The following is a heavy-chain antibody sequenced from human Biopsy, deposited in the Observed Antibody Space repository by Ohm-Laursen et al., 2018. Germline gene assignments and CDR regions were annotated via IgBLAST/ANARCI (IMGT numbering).Heavy chain of an antibody. Sequence: SLRLSCTASGFIFGDYDMHWVRQAPGKGLEWVSRINRDSDTADYVDSVRGRFTISRDNARKTLFLQMNSLRPEDTALYYCVKDRGGARASFHYWGQGIRVAVSS. CDR2: INRDSDTA. CDR3: VKDRGGARASFHY. CDR1: GFIFGDYD. D-gene: IGHD3-16*01. J-gene: IGHJ4*02. V-gene: IGHV3-9*01.